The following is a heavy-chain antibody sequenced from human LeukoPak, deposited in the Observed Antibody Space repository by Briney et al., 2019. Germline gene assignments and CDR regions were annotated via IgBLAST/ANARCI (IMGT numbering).Heavy chain of an antibody. D-gene: IGHD3-10*01. Sequence: ASVKVSCKASGYTFTSYGISWVRQAPGQGLEWMGWISAYNGNTNYAQKLQGRVTMTTDTSTSTAYMELRSLRSDDTAVYYCARDLAVRGVKGYYYYYMDVWGKGTTVTVSS. CDR1: GYTFTSYG. CDR3: ARDLAVRGVKGYYYYYMDV. CDR2: ISAYNGNT. V-gene: IGHV1-18*01. J-gene: IGHJ6*03.